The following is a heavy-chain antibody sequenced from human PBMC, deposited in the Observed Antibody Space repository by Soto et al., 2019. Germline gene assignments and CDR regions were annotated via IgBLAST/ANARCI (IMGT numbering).Heavy chain of an antibody. CDR1: GYTFTSYD. D-gene: IGHD3-16*02. Sequence: ASVKVACKAPGYTFTSYDSNWVRQATGQGLEWMGWMNPNSGNTGYAQKFQGRVTMTRNTSISTAYMELSSLRSEDTAVYYCARALNRYMDVWGKGTTVTVSS. V-gene: IGHV1-8*01. CDR3: ARALNRYMDV. CDR2: MNPNSGNT. J-gene: IGHJ6*03.